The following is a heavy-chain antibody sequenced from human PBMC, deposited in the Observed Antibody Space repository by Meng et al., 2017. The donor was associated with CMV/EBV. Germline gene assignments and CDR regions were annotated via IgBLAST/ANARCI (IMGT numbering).Heavy chain of an antibody. V-gene: IGHV4-34*01. D-gene: IGHD3-3*01. Sequence: QVPLQQVGAGLLKPSATLSLTCAVYGGSFSGYYWSWIRQPPGKGLEGIGEINHSGSTNYNPSLKSRVTISVDTSKNQFSLKLSSVTAADTAVYYCARVWVRPAVLRFLKSVRFDPRGQGTLVTVSS. CDR1: GGSFSGYY. J-gene: IGHJ5*02. CDR3: ARVWVRPAVLRFLKSVRFDP. CDR2: INHSGST.